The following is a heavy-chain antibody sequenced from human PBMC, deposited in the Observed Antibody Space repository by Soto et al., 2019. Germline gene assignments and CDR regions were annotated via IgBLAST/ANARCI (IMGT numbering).Heavy chain of an antibody. CDR1: GFTFSDYY. Sequence: QVQLVESEGGLVKPGGSLRLSCAASGFTFSDYYMSWIRQAPGKGLEWVSYISSSGSTIYYADSVKGRFTISRDNAKNSLYLQMNSLRAEDTAVYYCARSRRGYCSGGSCPHYYYYYYMDVWGKGTTVTVSS. D-gene: IGHD2-15*01. CDR3: ARSRRGYCSGGSCPHYYYYYYMDV. V-gene: IGHV3-11*01. J-gene: IGHJ6*03. CDR2: ISSSGSTI.